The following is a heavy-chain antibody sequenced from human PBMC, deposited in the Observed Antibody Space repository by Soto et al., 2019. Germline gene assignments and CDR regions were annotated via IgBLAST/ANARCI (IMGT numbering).Heavy chain of an antibody. J-gene: IGHJ4*02. D-gene: IGHD3-22*01. CDR1: GYTLTELS. CDR3: PTLSPYYYDSSGYYSRRCH. Sequence: ASVKVSCKVSGYTLTELSMHWVRQAPGKGLEWMGGFDPEDGETIYAQKFQGRVTMTEDTSTDTAYMELSSLRSEDTAVYYCPTLSPYYYDSSGYYSRRCHWGQGTLVTGSS. CDR2: FDPEDGET. V-gene: IGHV1-24*01.